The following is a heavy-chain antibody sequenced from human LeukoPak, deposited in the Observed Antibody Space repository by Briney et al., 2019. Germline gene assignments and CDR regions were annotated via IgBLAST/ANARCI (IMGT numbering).Heavy chain of an antibody. D-gene: IGHD3-9*01. CDR2: IVGRGSST. CDR3: AKWGDYDILTGYYDSDY. CDR1: GFIFSNYA. J-gene: IGHJ4*02. V-gene: IGHV3-23*01. Sequence: GGSLRLSCAPSGFIFSNYAMSWVRQAPGKGLEWVSAIVGRGSSTYYADSVKGRFTISRDNSKNTLYLQLNRLRAEDTAVYYCAKWGDYDILTGYYDSDYWGQGTLVTVSS.